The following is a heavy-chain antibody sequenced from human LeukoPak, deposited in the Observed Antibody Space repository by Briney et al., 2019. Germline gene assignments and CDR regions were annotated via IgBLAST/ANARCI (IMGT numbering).Heavy chain of an antibody. D-gene: IGHD3-10*01. Sequence: SETLSLTCAVYGGALSGYYWSWIRHPPGKGLVWIGEINHSGSTNYNPSIKSRVTISVDTSNNQFSLKLSSVTAADTAVYYCARGRITMVRGVTRNWFDPWGQGTLVTVSS. CDR1: GGALSGYY. CDR3: ARGRITMVRGVTRNWFDP. CDR2: INHSGST. V-gene: IGHV4-34*01. J-gene: IGHJ5*02.